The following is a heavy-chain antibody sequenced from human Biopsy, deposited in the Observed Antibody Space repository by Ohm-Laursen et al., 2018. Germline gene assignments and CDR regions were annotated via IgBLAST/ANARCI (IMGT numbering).Heavy chain of an antibody. D-gene: IGHD6-19*01. CDR3: ARTPGKAVAGRFLDL. J-gene: IGHJ2*01. CDR1: GGSTNDYF. Sequence: TLSLTCSVSGGSTNDYFWSWIRQPAGETLEWIGRIYSSGGSSYNPSLKSRISMSMDTSNNQFSLTLTSVTAADTDVYYCARTPGKAVAGRFLDLWGRGTLVTVSS. V-gene: IGHV4-4*07. CDR2: IYSSGGS.